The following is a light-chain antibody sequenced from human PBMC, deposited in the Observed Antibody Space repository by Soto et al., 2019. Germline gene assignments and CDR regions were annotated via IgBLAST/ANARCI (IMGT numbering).Light chain of an antibody. CDR2: EVN. CDR1: SSDVGGYNY. Sequence: QSALTQPASVSGSPGQSITISCTGTSSDVGGYNYVSWYQQHPGKAPKLMIYEVNNRPSGVPDRFSGSKSGNTASLTVSGLQAEDEADYYCTSYAGSNNLVFAGGTKVTVL. J-gene: IGLJ3*02. CDR3: TSYAGSNNLV. V-gene: IGLV2-8*01.